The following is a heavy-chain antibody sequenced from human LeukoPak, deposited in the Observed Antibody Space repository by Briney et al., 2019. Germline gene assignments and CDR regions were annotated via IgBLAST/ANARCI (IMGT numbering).Heavy chain of an antibody. V-gene: IGHV4-61*01. Sequence: SETPSLTCTVSGGSVSSGSYYWSWIRQPPGKGLEWIGYIYYSGSTNYNPSLKSRVTISVDTSKNQLSLKLSSVTAADTAVYYCARALMVRGVITYYYFDYWGQGTLVTVSS. D-gene: IGHD3-10*01. J-gene: IGHJ4*02. CDR1: GGSVSSGSYY. CDR3: ARALMVRGVITYYYFDY. CDR2: IYYSGST.